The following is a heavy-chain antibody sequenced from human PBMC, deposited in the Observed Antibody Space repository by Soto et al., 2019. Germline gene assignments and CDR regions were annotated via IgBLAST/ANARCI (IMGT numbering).Heavy chain of an antibody. CDR2: ISYDGGNE. J-gene: IGHJ4*02. CDR1: GFTFSSYV. CDR3: AKGRQLAFES. V-gene: IGHV3-30*18. D-gene: IGHD6-6*01. Sequence: PGWSLRLSCAASGFTFSSYVMHLVRQAPGKGLEWVALISYDGGNEDYADSVKGRFTISRENSENTLHLQMNTLRTEDTAVYYCAKGRQLAFESWGKGTLVTVSS.